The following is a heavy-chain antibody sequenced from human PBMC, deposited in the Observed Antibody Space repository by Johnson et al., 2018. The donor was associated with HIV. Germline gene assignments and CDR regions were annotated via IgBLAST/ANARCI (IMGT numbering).Heavy chain of an antibody. CDR1: GFTFDDYG. CDR2: INWNGGST. J-gene: IGHJ3*02. Sequence: EVQLVESGGGLVQPEGSLRLSCAASGFTFDDYGMSWVRQAPGKGLEWVSGINWNGGSTYYADSVKGRFTISRDNSKNTLYLQMNSLRAEDTAVYYCARDTSIAAARAFDIWGQGTMVTVSS. D-gene: IGHD6-6*01. CDR3: ARDTSIAAARAFDI. V-gene: IGHV3-20*04.